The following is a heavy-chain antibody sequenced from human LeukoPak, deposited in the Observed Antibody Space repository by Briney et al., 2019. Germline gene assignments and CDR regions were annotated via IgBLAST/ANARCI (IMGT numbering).Heavy chain of an antibody. Sequence: GESLKISCKGSGYSFTTYWIAWVRQVPGKGLEYMGIIYPGDSDTRYSPSVQGQVTISADKSISTAYLQWSSLKASDTAMYYCARQVGGTTSRAFDIWGQGTMVSVSS. CDR3: ARQVGGTTSRAFDI. CDR2: IYPGDSDT. CDR1: GYSFTTYW. V-gene: IGHV5-51*01. D-gene: IGHD1-26*01. J-gene: IGHJ3*02.